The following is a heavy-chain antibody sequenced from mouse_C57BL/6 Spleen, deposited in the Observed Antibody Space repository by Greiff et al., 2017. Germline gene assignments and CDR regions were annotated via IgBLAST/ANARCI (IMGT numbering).Heavy chain of an antibody. J-gene: IGHJ3*01. Sequence: QVQLQQSGAELVRPGASVTLSCKASGYTFTDYEMHWVKQTPVHGLEWIGAIDPETGGTAYNQKFKGKAILTADKSSSTAYMELRSLTSEDSAVYYCTRGYDGYYGPFAYWGQGTLVTVSA. CDR1: GYTFTDYE. V-gene: IGHV1-15*01. CDR2: IDPETGGT. D-gene: IGHD2-3*01. CDR3: TRGYDGYYGPFAY.